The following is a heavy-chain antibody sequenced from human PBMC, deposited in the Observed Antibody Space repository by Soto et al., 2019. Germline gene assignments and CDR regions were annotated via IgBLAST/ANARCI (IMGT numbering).Heavy chain of an antibody. D-gene: IGHD4-17*01. V-gene: IGHV1-46*01. CDR1: GYTFTSYF. J-gene: IGHJ4*02. Sequence: ASVKVSCKASGYTFTSYFMHWVRQAPGQGLEWMGIINPSGGSTTYAQKFQDRVTMTRDTSTSTVYMELSSLRSEDTAAYYCARDLESVQSDYATGFDYWGQGTLVTVSS. CDR3: ARDLESVQSDYATGFDY. CDR2: INPSGGST.